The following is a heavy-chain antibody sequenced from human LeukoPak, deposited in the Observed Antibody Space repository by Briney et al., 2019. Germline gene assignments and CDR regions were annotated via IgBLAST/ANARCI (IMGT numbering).Heavy chain of an antibody. D-gene: IGHD4-17*01. CDR2: ISSVGSST. Sequence: PGGSLRLSCAASGFTFSGDYMSWIRQAPGKGLEWVSYISSVGSSTAYADSVKGRFTISRDNAKNSLYLQMNSLRAEDTAVYYCARIGYGEGAFDIWGQGTMVTVSS. CDR3: ARIGYGEGAFDI. CDR1: GFTFSGDY. V-gene: IGHV3-11*04. J-gene: IGHJ3*02.